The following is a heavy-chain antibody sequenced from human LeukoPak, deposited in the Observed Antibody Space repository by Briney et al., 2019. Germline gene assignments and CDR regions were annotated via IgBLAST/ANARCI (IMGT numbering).Heavy chain of an antibody. J-gene: IGHJ3*02. CDR2: IKTNTDVGTI. CDR1: GFTFRNAW. CDR3: TTNDAFDI. V-gene: IGHV3-15*01. Sequence: VGSLRLSCVASGFTFRNAWMNWVRQAPGKGLEWVGRIKTNTDVGTIDYAAPVKGRFTISRDDSENTLYLQMNSLKTEDTALYYCTTNDAFDIWGQGTMVTVSS.